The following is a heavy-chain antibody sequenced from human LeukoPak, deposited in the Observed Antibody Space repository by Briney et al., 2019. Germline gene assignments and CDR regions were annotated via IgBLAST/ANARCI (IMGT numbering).Heavy chain of an antibody. D-gene: IGHD5-18*01. CDR3: ARRIKYTYVL. V-gene: IGHV4-39*01. CDR2: VFHSVNT. J-gene: IGHJ4*02. Sequence: KPSETLSLTCTVSGGSISGSPYYWGWIRQPPRKRLEWIGNVFHSVNTYYSPSFRSRVSISVYLSLRLYSVTAAATAVSYCARRIKYTYVLGGQGTLVSVPS. CDR1: GGSISGSPYY.